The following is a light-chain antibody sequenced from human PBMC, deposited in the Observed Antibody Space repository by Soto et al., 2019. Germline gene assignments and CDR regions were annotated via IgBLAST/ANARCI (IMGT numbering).Light chain of an antibody. V-gene: IGKV1-39*01. J-gene: IGKJ1*01. CDR1: QSINNL. CDR3: QQSYSLPPIT. CDR2: AAS. Sequence: DIQMTQSPSSLSASVGDRVTITCRASQSINNLLAWYQQKPGKAPKLLIYAASSLQSGVPSRFSGSGSGTDFTLTISSLQPEDFATYFCQQSYSLPPITFGQGTKVDI.